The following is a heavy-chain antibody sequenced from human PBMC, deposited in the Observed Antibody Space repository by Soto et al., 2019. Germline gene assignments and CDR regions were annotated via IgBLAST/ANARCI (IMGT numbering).Heavy chain of an antibody. CDR2: INPSVGST. J-gene: IGHJ6*02. V-gene: IGHV1-46*01. D-gene: IGHD6-6*01. Sequence: GASVKVSCKASGCTFTNFYIHWVRQAPGQGLEWMGIINPSVGSTSYAQKFQGRVTMTRDTSTSTVYMELNSLRSEDTAVYYCARDYWTPRPPLYGMDVWGQGTTVTVSS. CDR3: ARDYWTPRPPLYGMDV. CDR1: GCTFTNFY.